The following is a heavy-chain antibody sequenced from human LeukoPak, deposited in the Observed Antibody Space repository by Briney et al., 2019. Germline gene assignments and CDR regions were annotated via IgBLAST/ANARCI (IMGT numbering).Heavy chain of an antibody. Sequence: GASVTVSCKASGYTFTSYGISWVRQAPGQGLEWMGWISAYNGNTNYAQKFQGRVTMTTDTSTSTAYMELRSLRSDDTAVYYCARDTYETTMVRGVITDSNFDYWGQGTLVTVSS. V-gene: IGHV1-18*01. CDR2: ISAYNGNT. CDR1: GYTFTSYG. D-gene: IGHD3-10*01. CDR3: ARDTYETTMVRGVITDSNFDY. J-gene: IGHJ4*02.